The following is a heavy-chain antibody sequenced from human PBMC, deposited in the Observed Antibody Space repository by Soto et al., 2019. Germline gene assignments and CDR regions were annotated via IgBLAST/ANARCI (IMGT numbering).Heavy chain of an antibody. D-gene: IGHD3-3*01. V-gene: IGHV1-69*13. CDR2: IIPIFGTA. CDR3: ARGSLGDFWSGYYVDY. J-gene: IGHJ4*02. CDR1: GGTFSSYA. Sequence: AVKVSCKASGGTFSSYAISWVRQAPGQGLEWMGGIIPIFGTANYAQKFQGRVTITADESTSTAYMELSSLRSEDTAVYYCARGSLGDFWSGYYVDYWGQGTLVTVSS.